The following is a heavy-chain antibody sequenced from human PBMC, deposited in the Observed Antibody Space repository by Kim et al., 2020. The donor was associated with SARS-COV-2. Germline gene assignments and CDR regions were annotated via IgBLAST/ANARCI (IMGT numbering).Heavy chain of an antibody. CDR2: IYYSGST. CDR1: GGSINSYS. CDR3: ARDRIGYCSSTSCSLHFD. J-gene: IGHJ4*01. V-gene: IGHV4-59*01. Sequence: SETLSRTCTVSGGSINSYSWSWIRQPPGKGLEWIGYIYYSGSTNYNPSLKSRVTISVDTSRNQFSLKLSSVTAADTAVYYCARDRIGYCSSTSCSLHFD. D-gene: IGHD2-2*01.